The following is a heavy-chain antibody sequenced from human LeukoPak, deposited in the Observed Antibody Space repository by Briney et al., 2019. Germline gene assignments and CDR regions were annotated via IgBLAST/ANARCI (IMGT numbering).Heavy chain of an antibody. Sequence: ASVKVSCKASGYTFTGYYMHWVRQAPGQGPEWMGWMNPNSGNTGYAQKFQGRVTMTRDNSINTAYMELSSLGSEDTAVYYCARSNLVGATPLDHWGQGTLVIVSS. CDR3: ARSNLVGATPLDH. CDR2: MNPNSGNT. D-gene: IGHD1-26*01. V-gene: IGHV1-8*02. J-gene: IGHJ4*02. CDR1: GYTFTGYY.